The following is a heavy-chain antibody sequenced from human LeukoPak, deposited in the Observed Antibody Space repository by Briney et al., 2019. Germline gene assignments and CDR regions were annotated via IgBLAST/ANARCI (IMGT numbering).Heavy chain of an antibody. Sequence: GGSLRLSCAASGFTFSSYGMHWVRQAPGKGLEWVAVISYDGSNKYYADSVKGRFTISRDNSKNTLYLQMNSLRAEDTAVYYCAKDRDGSHFDYWGQGTLVTVSS. V-gene: IGHV3-30*18. D-gene: IGHD5-24*01. CDR1: GFTFSSYG. CDR2: ISYDGSNK. CDR3: AKDRDGSHFDY. J-gene: IGHJ4*02.